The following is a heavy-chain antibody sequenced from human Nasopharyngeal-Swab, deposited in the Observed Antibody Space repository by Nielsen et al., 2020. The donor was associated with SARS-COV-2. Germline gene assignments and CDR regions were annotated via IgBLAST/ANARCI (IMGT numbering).Heavy chain of an antibody. D-gene: IGHD3-3*01. CDR1: GFTFSSYA. Sequence: GESLKISCAASGFTFSSYAMSWVRQAPGKGLEWVSVIYSGGSSTYYADSVKGRFTISRDNSKNTLYLQMNNLRAEDTAVYYCAKDREYYDFWSGYSPLPIFDYWGQGTLVTVSS. CDR2: IYSGGSST. CDR3: AKDREYYDFWSGYSPLPIFDY. V-gene: IGHV3-23*03. J-gene: IGHJ4*02.